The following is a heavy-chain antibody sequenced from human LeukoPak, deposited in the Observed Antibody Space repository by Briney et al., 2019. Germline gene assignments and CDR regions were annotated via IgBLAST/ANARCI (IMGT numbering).Heavy chain of an antibody. CDR1: GFTFSSYS. V-gene: IGHV3-21*01. J-gene: IGHJ4*02. Sequence: GGSLRLSCAASGFTFSSYSMNWVRLAPGKGLEWVSSISSRSSYRYYADSMKGRFTISRDNAKNSLYLQMNSLRAEDTAVYYCARLHTWFGDFDYWGQGTLVTVSS. CDR3: ARLHTWFGDFDY. D-gene: IGHD3-10*01. CDR2: ISSRSSYR.